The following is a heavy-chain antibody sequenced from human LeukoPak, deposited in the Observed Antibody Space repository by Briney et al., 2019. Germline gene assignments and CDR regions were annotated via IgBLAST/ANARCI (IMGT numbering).Heavy chain of an antibody. D-gene: IGHD1-14*01. CDR2: IYTDGSST. CDR3: ARGASNRFDY. Sequence: GGSLRLSCAASGFTFSNYWMHWVRQAPGKGLVWVSRIYTDGSSTNYANSVKGRFTISRDNAKNTLYLQMNSLRGEDTAVYYCARGASNRFDYWGQGTLVTVSS. V-gene: IGHV3-74*01. J-gene: IGHJ4*02. CDR1: GFTFSNYW.